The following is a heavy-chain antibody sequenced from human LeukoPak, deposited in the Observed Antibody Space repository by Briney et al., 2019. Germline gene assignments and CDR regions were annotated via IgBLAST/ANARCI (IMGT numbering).Heavy chain of an antibody. V-gene: IGHV1-46*01. Sequence: ASVKVSCKTSGYTFTYYYIHWVRQAPGQGFQWMGTINPSGGSTSYAQNFQGRVTMTRDTSTSTVYMELSILRSEDTAVYYCAREGPQGYRGQGTLVTVSS. CDR2: INPSGGST. CDR1: GYTFTYYY. CDR3: AREGPQGY. J-gene: IGHJ4*02.